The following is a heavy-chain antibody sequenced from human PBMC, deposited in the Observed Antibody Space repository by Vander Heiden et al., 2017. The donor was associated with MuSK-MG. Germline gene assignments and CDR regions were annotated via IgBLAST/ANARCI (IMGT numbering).Heavy chain of an antibody. V-gene: IGHV1-69*04. Sequence: QVQLVQSGAEVKKPRSSVKVSCKASGGTFISYAICWVRQAPGQGLEWMGRIIPILGIANYAQKFQGRVTITADKSTSTAYMELSSLRSEDTAVYYCARDLSDYYYDSSGYPRPGAFDIWGQGTMVTVSS. J-gene: IGHJ3*02. CDR1: GGTFISYA. CDR2: IIPILGIA. CDR3: ARDLSDYYYDSSGYPRPGAFDI. D-gene: IGHD3-22*01.